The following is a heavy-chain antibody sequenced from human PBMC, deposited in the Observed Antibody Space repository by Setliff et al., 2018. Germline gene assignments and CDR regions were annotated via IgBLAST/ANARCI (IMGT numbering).Heavy chain of an antibody. CDR2: IYWNDDK. J-gene: IGHJ3*02. CDR3: AHKGWEYSYGRVGGFTM. V-gene: IGHV2-5*01. D-gene: IGHD5-18*01. CDR1: GFSLTTGVG. Sequence: ASGPTLVNPTQTLTLTCTFSGFSLTTGVGVGWIRQPPGKALEWLTLIYWNDDKRYSPSLNNRLTITKDTSKNQVVLTVTNMDPVDTATYYCAHKGWEYSYGRVGGFTMWGQGTMVTVSS.